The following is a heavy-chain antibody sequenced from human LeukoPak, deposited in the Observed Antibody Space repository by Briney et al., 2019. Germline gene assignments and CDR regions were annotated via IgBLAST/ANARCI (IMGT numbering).Heavy chain of an antibody. CDR2: ISGSGGST. CDR1: GFTFTSYA. D-gene: IGHD1-14*01. J-gene: IGHJ4*02. V-gene: IGHV3-23*01. Sequence: PGGSLRLSCAASGFTFTSYAMSCVRQAPGKGLEWVSAISGSGGSTYYAESVKGRFTISTDNSKNTLYLQMNSLRAEDTAVYYCAKCSQISGPPEHPENYFDYWGQGTLVTVSS. CDR3: AKCSQISGPPEHPENYFDY.